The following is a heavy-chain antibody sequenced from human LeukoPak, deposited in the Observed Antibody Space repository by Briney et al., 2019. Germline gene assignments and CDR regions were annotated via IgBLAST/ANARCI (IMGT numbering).Heavy chain of an antibody. CDR2: ISAYNGNT. Sequence: ASVKVSCKASGYTFTSYGISWVRQAPGQGLEWMGWISAYNGNTNYAQKLQGRVAMATDTSTSTAYMELRSLRSDDTAVYYCARDREQLVTPDNWFDPWGQGTLVTVSS. J-gene: IGHJ5*02. CDR3: ARDREQLVTPDNWFDP. D-gene: IGHD6-6*01. CDR1: GYTFTSYG. V-gene: IGHV1-18*04.